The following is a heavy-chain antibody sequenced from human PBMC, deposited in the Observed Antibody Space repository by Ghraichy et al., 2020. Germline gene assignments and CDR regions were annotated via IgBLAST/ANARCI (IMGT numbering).Heavy chain of an antibody. J-gene: IGHJ6*02. CDR1: GGSISSGNYY. CDR2: IYTSGST. Sequence: SETLSLTCTVSGGSISSGNYYWSWIRQPAGKGLEWIGRIYTSGSTNYNPSLKSRVTISVDTSKNQFSLKLSSVTAADTAVYYCARHDFWGPWGMDVWGQGTTVTVSS. D-gene: IGHD3-3*01. V-gene: IGHV4-61*02. CDR3: ARHDFWGPWGMDV.